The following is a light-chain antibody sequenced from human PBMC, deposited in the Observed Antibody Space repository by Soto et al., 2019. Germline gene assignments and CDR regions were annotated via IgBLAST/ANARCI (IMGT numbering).Light chain of an antibody. CDR2: DAS. V-gene: IGKV3-11*01. J-gene: IGKJ2*01. Sequence: ESVLTQSPATLSLSPGERATFSCRASQSVSTYLVWYQHKPGQAPRLLIYDASNMATGIPARFSGSGSGTDFTLTISSVEPEDFAAYYYQQRLHWPYTFGHGTKLEIK. CDR1: QSVSTY. CDR3: QQRLHWPYT.